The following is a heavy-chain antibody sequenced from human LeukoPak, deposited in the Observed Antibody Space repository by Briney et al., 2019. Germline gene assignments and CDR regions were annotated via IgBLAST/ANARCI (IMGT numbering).Heavy chain of an antibody. CDR2: ISTRNTYI. D-gene: IGHD6-19*01. V-gene: IGHV3-21*01. CDR1: GFTFSTYT. J-gene: IGHJ4*02. Sequence: GGSLRLSCAASGFTFSTYTMNWVRQAPGKRLEWVSSISTRNTYIYYADSVKGRFTISRDNANNSLFLQMNNLTAADTAVYYCARAIAVTGGRGDYWGQGTLVTVSS. CDR3: ARAIAVTGGRGDY.